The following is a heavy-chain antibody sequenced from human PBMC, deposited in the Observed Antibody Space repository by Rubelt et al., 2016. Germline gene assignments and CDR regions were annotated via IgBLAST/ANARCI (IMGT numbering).Heavy chain of an antibody. Sequence: QVQLRESGPGLVNPSQTLSLTCTVSRGSIIRDVDYWGWIRHFPWKGLEWIAYIHYNGTAYYSPSLKSRVSMSVDRLRNQFSLTLTSVTAADTAVYHCVKVPALDVWGPGTTVTVSS. CDR2: IHYNGTA. J-gene: IGHJ6*02. V-gene: IGHV4-31*03. CDR3: VKVPALDV. CDR1: RGSIIRDVDY.